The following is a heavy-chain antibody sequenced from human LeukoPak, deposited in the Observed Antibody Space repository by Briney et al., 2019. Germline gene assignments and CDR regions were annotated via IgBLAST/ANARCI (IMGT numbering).Heavy chain of an antibody. J-gene: IGHJ4*02. V-gene: IGHV3-30-3*02. CDR2: ISYDGSNK. Sequence: GGSLRLSCAASGFTFSSYAMHWVRQAPGKGLEWVAVISYDGSNKYYADSVKGRFTISRDNSKNTLYLQMNSLRAEDTAVYYCAKSFDFYFDYWGQGALVTVSS. D-gene: IGHD3-3*01. CDR3: AKSFDFYFDY. CDR1: GFTFSSYA.